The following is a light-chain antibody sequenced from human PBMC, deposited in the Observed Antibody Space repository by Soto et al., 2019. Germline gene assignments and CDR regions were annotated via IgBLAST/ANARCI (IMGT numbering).Light chain of an antibody. Sequence: DIVLTQSPATLSLSPGERATLSCRASQSVSSYLAWYQQNPGQAPRLLIYDASNRATGIPARFSGSGSGTDFTLSISSLEPEDFAVYYCQQRSNWPPYTFGQGTKLAIK. V-gene: IGKV3-11*01. CDR1: QSVSSY. J-gene: IGKJ2*01. CDR3: QQRSNWPPYT. CDR2: DAS.